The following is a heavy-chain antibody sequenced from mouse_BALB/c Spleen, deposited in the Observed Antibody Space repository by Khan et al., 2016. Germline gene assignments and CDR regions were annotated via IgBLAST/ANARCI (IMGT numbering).Heavy chain of an antibody. J-gene: IGHJ3*01. CDR1: VYSITSGYS. CDR3: ARDGYPTVAY. V-gene: IGHV3-1*02. D-gene: IGHD2-3*01. Sequence: EVQLQESGPDLVKPSQSLSLTCTVTVYSITSGYSWHWIRQFPGNKLEWMGYIHYCGSTNYNPSLKSRISITRDTSKNQFFLQLNSVTTADTATYYGARDGYPTVAYWGKGTLGTVSA. CDR2: IHYCGST.